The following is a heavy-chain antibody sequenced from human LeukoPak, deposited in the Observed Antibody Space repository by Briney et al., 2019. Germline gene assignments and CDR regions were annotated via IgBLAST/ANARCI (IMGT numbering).Heavy chain of an antibody. CDR2: INPSGGNT. Sequence: GASVKVSCKASGYTFTSYYIHWVRQAPGQGLEWMGIINPSGGNTRYSQKFQGRVTMTRDTSTSTVYMELRSLRSDDTAVYYCARAPPITGHNLVFDYWGQGTLVTVSS. V-gene: IGHV1-46*01. D-gene: IGHD1-20*01. J-gene: IGHJ4*02. CDR3: ARAPPITGHNLVFDY. CDR1: GYTFTSYY.